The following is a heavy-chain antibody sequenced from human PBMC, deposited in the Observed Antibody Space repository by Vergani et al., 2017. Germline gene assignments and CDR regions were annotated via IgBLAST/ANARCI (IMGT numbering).Heavy chain of an antibody. CDR1: GFTFSSYA. CDR2: ISGSGGST. D-gene: IGHD3-22*01. J-gene: IGHJ3*01. Sequence: EVQLLESGGGLVQPGGSLRLSCAASGFTFSSYAMSWVRQAPGKGLEWVSAISGSGGSTYYADSVKGRFTISRDNSKNTLYLQMNSLRAADTAVYYCAKDGRNNYYDSSGYYPDWGQGTMVTVSS. CDR3: AKDGRNNYYDSSGYYPD. V-gene: IGHV3-23*01.